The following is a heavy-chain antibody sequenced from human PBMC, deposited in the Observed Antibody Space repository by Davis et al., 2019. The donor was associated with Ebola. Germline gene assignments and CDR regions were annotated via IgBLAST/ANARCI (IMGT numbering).Heavy chain of an antibody. V-gene: IGHV1-2*04. D-gene: IGHD2-15*01. CDR3: ARGPLGVAATDYYYYGMDV. CDR1: GYTFTGYY. J-gene: IGHJ6*02. Sequence: ASVKVSCKASGYTFTGYYMHWVRQAPGQGLEWMGWINPNSGGTNYAQKFQGWVTMTRDTSISTAYMELSRLRSDDTAVYYCARGPLGVAATDYYYYGMDVWGQGTTVTVSS. CDR2: INPNSGGT.